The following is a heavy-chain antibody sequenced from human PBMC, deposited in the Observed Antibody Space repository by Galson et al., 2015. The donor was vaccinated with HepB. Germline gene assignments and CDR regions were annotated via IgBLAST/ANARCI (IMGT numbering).Heavy chain of an antibody. D-gene: IGHD3-22*01. V-gene: IGHV3-23*01. CDR1: GFTFNYHA. CDR3: AKDYLPYYDRWGSYSDLYYFDY. Sequence: LRLSCAASGFTFNYHAMNWVRQAPGKGLEWVASISGSGGSTYYADSVKGRFTVSRDNSLDTVDLQMDSLRVDDTAVYYCAKDYLPYYDRWGSYSDLYYFDYWGQGTLVTVSS. CDR2: ISGSGGST. J-gene: IGHJ4*02.